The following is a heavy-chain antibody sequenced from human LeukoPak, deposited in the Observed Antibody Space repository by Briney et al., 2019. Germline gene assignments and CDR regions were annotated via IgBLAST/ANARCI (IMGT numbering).Heavy chain of an antibody. V-gene: IGHV4-39*01. J-gene: IGHJ5*02. CDR3: ARGQLGWFDP. CDR1: GGSISSSSYY. CDR2: IYYSGST. D-gene: IGHD1-1*01. Sequence: MTSETLSLTCTVSGGSISSSSYYWGWIRQPPGKGLEWIGSIYYSGSTYYNPSLKSRVTISVDTSKNQFSLKLSSVTAADTAVYYCARGQLGWFDPWGQGTLVTVSS.